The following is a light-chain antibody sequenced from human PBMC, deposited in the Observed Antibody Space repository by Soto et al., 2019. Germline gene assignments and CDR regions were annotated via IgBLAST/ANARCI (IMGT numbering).Light chain of an antibody. V-gene: IGLV1-44*01. J-gene: IGLJ2*01. CDR1: SSNIGSNT. Sequence: QSVLTQPPSASGTPGQRVTISCSGNSSNIGSNTVTWYQQLPGTAPKLLIYSNNQRPSGVPDRFSGSKSGTSASLAISGLQSADEADYYCAAWDDSLNGPLFGGGTKLTVL. CDR3: AAWDDSLNGPL. CDR2: SNN.